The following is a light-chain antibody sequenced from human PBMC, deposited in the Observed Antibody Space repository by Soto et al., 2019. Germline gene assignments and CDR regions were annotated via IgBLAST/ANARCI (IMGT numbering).Light chain of an antibody. V-gene: IGKV1-5*01. CDR1: ESISNW. CDR3: LQHNSYPWT. CDR2: HAS. Sequence: IQLTQSPTTLPASVGDRVTLTCRASESISNWLAWYQQRPGTAPKLLIYHASILETAVPSRFSGNGSGTEFTLTISSLQPGDFATYYCLQHNSYPWTFGQGTKVEIK. J-gene: IGKJ1*01.